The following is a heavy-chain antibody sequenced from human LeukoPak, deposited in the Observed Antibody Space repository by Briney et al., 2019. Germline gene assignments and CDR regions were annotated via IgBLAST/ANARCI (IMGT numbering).Heavy chain of an antibody. V-gene: IGHV3-15*01. CDR2: IKSKTDGGTT. CDR1: GFTFSNAW. CDR3: TTECSSTSCAMSS. J-gene: IGHJ5*02. Sequence: GGSLRLSCAASGFTFSNAWMSWVRQAPGKGLEWVGRIKSKTDGGTTDYAAPVKGRFTISRDDSKNTLYLQMNSLKTEDTAVYYCTTECSSTSCAMSSWGQGTLVTVSS. D-gene: IGHD2-2*01.